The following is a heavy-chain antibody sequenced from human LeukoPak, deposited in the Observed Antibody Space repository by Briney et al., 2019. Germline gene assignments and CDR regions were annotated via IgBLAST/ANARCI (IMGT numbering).Heavy chain of an antibody. J-gene: IGHJ6*02. V-gene: IGHV4-59*08. CDR2: IYYSGST. CDR1: GGSISGYY. CDR3: ARSDLYSNYGLWYYYGMDV. D-gene: IGHD4-11*01. Sequence: SETLSPTCTVSGGSISGYYWSWIRQPPGKGLEWIGYIYYSGSTNYNPSLKSRVTISVDTSKNQFSLKLSSVTAADTAVYYCARSDLYSNYGLWYYYGMDVWGQGTTVTVSS.